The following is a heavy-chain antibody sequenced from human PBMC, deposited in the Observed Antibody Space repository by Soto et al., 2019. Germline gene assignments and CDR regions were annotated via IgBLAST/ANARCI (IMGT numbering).Heavy chain of an antibody. CDR2: IYHSGST. D-gene: IGHD1-7*01. CDR1: GASISSSSQY. J-gene: IGHJ1*01. Sequence: QLQLQESGPGLVKPSETLSLTCTVSGASISSSSQYWGWIRQPPGKGLEWIGSIYHSGSTYYNPSLKSRVSISVDPSKNPFSLTLDSVTAADTAVYYWARQENSWGQGTLITVSS. V-gene: IGHV4-39*01. CDR3: ARQENS.